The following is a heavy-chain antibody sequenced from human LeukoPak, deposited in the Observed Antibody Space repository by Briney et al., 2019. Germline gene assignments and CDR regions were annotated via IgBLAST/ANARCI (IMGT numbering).Heavy chain of an antibody. J-gene: IGHJ5*02. Sequence: GGSLRLSCAASGFTFDDYGMSWVRQAPGKGLEWVSGINWNGGSTGYADSVKGRFTISRDNSKNTLYLQMNSLRAEDTAVYYCAGQGGGYSSNWFDPWGQGTLVTVSS. CDR3: AGQGGGYSSNWFDP. CDR1: GFTFDDYG. CDR2: INWNGGST. D-gene: IGHD6-19*01. V-gene: IGHV3-20*04.